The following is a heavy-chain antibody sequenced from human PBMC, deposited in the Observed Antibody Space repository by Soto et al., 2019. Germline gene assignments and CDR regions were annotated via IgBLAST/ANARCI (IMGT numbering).Heavy chain of an antibody. V-gene: IGHV3-23*01. J-gene: IGHJ4*02. CDR1: GFTFSSYA. Sequence: EVQLLESGGGLVQPGGSLRLSCAASGFTFSSYAMSWVRQAPGKGLEWVSVISGSGGSTYYADSVKGRFAISRDNSRNPRYRQMNSRRAEDTAVYYCASLSSGGYFDYWGQGTLVTVSS. CDR3: ASLSSGGYFDY. CDR2: ISGSGGST. D-gene: IGHD6-19*01.